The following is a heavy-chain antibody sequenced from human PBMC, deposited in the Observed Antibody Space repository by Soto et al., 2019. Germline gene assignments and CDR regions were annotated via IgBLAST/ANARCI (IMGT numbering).Heavy chain of an antibody. J-gene: IGHJ6*02. CDR2: IIPILGTA. V-gene: IGHV1-69*01. Sequence: QVQLVQSGAEVKKPGSSVKVSCKASGGTVSSYAISWVRQAPGQGLEWMGGIIPILGTANYAQKFQGRVTITADESTSTAYMELSSLRYEDTSVYYCARDIAAAGSYYYYGMDVWGQGTTVNVSS. CDR3: ARDIAAAGSYYYYGMDV. CDR1: GGTVSSYA. D-gene: IGHD6-13*01.